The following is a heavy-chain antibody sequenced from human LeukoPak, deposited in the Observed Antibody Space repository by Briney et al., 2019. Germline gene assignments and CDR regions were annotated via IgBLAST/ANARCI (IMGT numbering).Heavy chain of an antibody. V-gene: IGHV1-46*01. J-gene: IGHJ4*02. CDR1: GYTFTSYY. CDR2: INPTGGST. CDR3: ARESTAFDY. Sequence: ASVKVSCKVSGYTFTSYYMHWVRQAPGQGHEWMGLINPTGGSTSYAQQFQGRISMSRDTSTSTVYMEMSSLTSEDTALYYCARESTAFDYWGQGTLVTVSS.